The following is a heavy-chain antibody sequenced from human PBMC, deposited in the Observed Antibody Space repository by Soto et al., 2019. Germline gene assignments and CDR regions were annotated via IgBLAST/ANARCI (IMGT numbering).Heavy chain of an antibody. Sequence: QVQLVESGGGVVQPGTSLRLSCAASGFTFSNYAMHWVRQAPGKGLEWVAVISYDGSNKYYGDSGKGRFTISRDNSKQTLYVQMSSLRSEDTAVYYCATLNMVYVGFTVLDIWGQGTVVTVSS. CDR1: GFTFSNYA. CDR3: ATLNMVYVGFTVLDI. V-gene: IGHV3-30*03. CDR2: ISYDGSNK. D-gene: IGHD2-8*01. J-gene: IGHJ3*02.